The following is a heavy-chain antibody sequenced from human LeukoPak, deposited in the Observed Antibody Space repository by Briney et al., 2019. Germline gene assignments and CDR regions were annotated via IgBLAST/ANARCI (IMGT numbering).Heavy chain of an antibody. V-gene: IGHV3-30-3*01. J-gene: IGHJ3*02. Sequence: GRSLRLSCAASGFTFSSYAMHWVRQAPGKGLEWVAVISYDGSNKYYADSVKGRFTISRDNSKNTLYLQMNSLRAEDTAVYYCARSGSTDAFDIWGQGTMVTVSS. CDR1: GFTFSSYA. D-gene: IGHD5/OR15-5a*01. CDR2: ISYDGSNK. CDR3: ARSGSTDAFDI.